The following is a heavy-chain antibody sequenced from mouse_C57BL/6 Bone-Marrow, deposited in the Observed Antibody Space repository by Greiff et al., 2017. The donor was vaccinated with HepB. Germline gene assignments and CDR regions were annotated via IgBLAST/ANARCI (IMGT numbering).Heavy chain of an antibody. CDR3: TRDYDYDDWYFDV. CDR1: GFTFSSYA. Sequence: EVKVVESGEGLVKPGGSLKLSCAASGFTFSSYAMSWVRQTPEKRLEWVAYISSGGDYIYYADTVKGRFTISRDNARNTLYLQMSSLKSEDTAMYYCTRDYDYDDWYFDVWGTGTTVTVSS. CDR2: ISSGGDYI. D-gene: IGHD2-4*01. V-gene: IGHV5-9-1*02. J-gene: IGHJ1*03.